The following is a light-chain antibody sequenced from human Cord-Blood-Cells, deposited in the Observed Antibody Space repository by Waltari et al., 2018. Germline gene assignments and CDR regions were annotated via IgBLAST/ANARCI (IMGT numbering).Light chain of an antibody. Sequence: DIQMTQSPSSLSAYVGDRVTITRRASQSISSYLNWYQQKPGKAPKLLIYAASSLQSWVPSRFSGSGSGTDFTLTISSLQPEDFATYYCQQSYSTPITFGQGTRLEIK. CDR3: QQSYSTPIT. J-gene: IGKJ5*01. V-gene: IGKV1-39*01. CDR2: AAS. CDR1: QSISSY.